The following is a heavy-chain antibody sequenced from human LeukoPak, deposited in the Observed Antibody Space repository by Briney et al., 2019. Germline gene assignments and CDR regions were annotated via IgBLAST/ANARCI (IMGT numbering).Heavy chain of an antibody. CDR2: IYYSGST. CDR1: GRSISSSSYY. V-gene: IGHV4-39*01. Sequence: PSETLSLTCTVSGRSISSSSYYWGWIRQPPGKGLEWIGSIYYSGSTYYNPSLKSRATISVDTSKNQFSLKLSSVTAADTAVYYCRMAYYYYRMDVWGQGTTVTVSS. J-gene: IGHJ6*02. CDR3: RMAYYYYRMDV. D-gene: IGHD5-24*01.